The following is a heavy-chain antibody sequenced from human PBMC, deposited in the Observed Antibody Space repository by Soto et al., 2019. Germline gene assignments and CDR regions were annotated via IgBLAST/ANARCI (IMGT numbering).Heavy chain of an antibody. CDR3: ARGLILWFGELSRRGGYYYYMDV. V-gene: IGHV4-34*01. Sequence: WTWLRQTPERGLEWIGEINDSGNINYHPSLKSRGTILADTAKKQISLRLSSVTAADTAVYYCARGLILWFGELSRRGGYYYYMDVWGKGTTVTVSS. J-gene: IGHJ6*03. CDR2: INDSGNI. D-gene: IGHD3-10*01.